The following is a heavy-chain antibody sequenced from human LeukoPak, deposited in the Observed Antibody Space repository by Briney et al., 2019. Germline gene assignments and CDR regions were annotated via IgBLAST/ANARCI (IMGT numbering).Heavy chain of an antibody. CDR3: VRDYRGGWNDY. Sequence: GGSLRLSCAASGFTFSTYGIRWVRQAPGKGLEWVAFIRYDGSNTYYADSVKGRFTISRDNAKNSLFLQMNNLRVDDTAVYYCVRDYRGGWNDYWGQGTLVTVSS. D-gene: IGHD1-26*01. V-gene: IGHV3-30*02. CDR1: GFTFSTYG. CDR2: IRYDGSNT. J-gene: IGHJ4*02.